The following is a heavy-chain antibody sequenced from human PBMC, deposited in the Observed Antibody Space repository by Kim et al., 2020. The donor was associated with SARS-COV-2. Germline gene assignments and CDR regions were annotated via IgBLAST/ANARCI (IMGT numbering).Heavy chain of an antibody. J-gene: IGHJ6*02. D-gene: IGHD2-2*02. Sequence: SETLSLTCAVYGGPFSGYHWSWVCQPPGKGLEWIGEINHSGSVIHNPSLKSRVSISIDTSKNQFSLKLTSVTAAATAFYFCARGRAGVVPSPILGLGPHYDYFILDVWGHGITVTVSS. CDR2: INHSGSV. V-gene: IGHV4-34*01. CDR3: ARGRAGVVPSPILGLGPHYDYFILDV. CDR1: GGPFSGYH.